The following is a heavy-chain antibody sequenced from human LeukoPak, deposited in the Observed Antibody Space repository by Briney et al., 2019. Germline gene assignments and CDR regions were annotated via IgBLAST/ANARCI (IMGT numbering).Heavy chain of an antibody. J-gene: IGHJ4*02. V-gene: IGHV4-39*01. D-gene: IGHD2-2*01. CDR2: IYYGGST. CDR3: ARQCSSTSCYSY. CDR1: GGSISSSTYY. Sequence: SETLPLTCTVSGGSISSSTYYWGWIRQPPGKGLEWIGNIYYGGSTFYNPSLKSRVTISLDTSKNQFSLKLSSVTAADTAVYFCARQCSSTSCYSYWGQGTLVTVSS.